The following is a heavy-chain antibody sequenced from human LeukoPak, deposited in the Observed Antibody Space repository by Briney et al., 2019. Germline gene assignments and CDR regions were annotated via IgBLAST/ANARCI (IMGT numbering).Heavy chain of an antibody. CDR2: IYYSGST. D-gene: IGHD6-6*01. Sequence: PETLCHSPTVPGGSIVSTSSYWVCLRQPTGKGLEWIGTIYYSGSTYYNPSLKSRVTMSVDTSKNQFSLNVNSVIAADTAVYYCARSDSSSSVVLGSYYCRCVWRQGNTVTVCS. CDR1: GGSIVSTSSY. CDR3: ARSDSSSSVVLGSYYCRCV. J-gene: IGHJ6*02. V-gene: IGHV4-39*01.